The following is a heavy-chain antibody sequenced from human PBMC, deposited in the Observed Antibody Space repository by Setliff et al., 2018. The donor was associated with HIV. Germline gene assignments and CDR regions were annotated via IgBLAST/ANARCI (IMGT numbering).Heavy chain of an antibody. Sequence: SETLSLTCAVSGGSISSGGYSWSWIWQPPGKGLEWIGYIYHSGSTYYNPSLKSRVTISVDRSKNQFSLKLSSVTAADTAVYYCARQPWFGELSYFDYWGQGTLVTVSS. V-gene: IGHV4-30-2*01. CDR3: ARQPWFGELSYFDY. J-gene: IGHJ4*02. D-gene: IGHD3-10*01. CDR1: GGSISSGGYS. CDR2: IYHSGST.